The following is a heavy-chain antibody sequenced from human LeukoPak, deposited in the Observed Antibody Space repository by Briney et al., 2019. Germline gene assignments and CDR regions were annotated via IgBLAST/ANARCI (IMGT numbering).Heavy chain of an antibody. CDR2: IYSGGST. CDR3: ARVLPAGNCFDD. V-gene: IGHV3-53*01. D-gene: IGHD4-23*01. CDR1: GLSVTSNY. Sequence: GGSLRLSCAASGLSVTSNYMSWVRQAPGKGLEWVSVIYSGGSTYYADSVTGRFTISRDNSKNTLYLQMDSLRAEDTAVYYCARVLPAGNCFDDWGQGILVTVSS. J-gene: IGHJ4*02.